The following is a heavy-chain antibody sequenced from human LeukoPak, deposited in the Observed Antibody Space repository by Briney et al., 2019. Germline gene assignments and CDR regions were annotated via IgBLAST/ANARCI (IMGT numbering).Heavy chain of an antibody. CDR3: AKDRYYYDSTGYYYGMDV. Sequence: GGSLRLSCAASGFTFSSYAMSWVRQAPGKGLEWVSAISGSGGSTYYADSVKGRFTISRDNSRNTLYLQMNSLRAEGTAVYYCAKDRYYYDSTGYYYGMDVWGQGTTVTVSS. D-gene: IGHD3-22*01. CDR1: GFTFSSYA. J-gene: IGHJ6*02. CDR2: ISGSGGST. V-gene: IGHV3-23*01.